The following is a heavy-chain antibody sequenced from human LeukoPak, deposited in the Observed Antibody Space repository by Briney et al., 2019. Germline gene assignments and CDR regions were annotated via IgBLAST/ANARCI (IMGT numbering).Heavy chain of an antibody. D-gene: IGHD1-26*01. CDR1: GFTFSSYG. Sequence: GGSLRLSCVASGFTFSSYGMHWVRQAPGKGLEWVAFIRYDGSNKYYADSVKGRFTISRDNSKNTLYLQMNSLRAEDTAVYYCANGWGLVGATRHYWGQGTLVTVSS. CDR2: IRYDGSNK. V-gene: IGHV3-30*02. J-gene: IGHJ4*02. CDR3: ANGWGLVGATRHY.